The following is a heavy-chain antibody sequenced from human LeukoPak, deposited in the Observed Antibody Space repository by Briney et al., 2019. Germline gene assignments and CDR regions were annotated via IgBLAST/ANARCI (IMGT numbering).Heavy chain of an antibody. CDR2: ISSSSSTI. CDR3: AKGRDGYNPSYFDY. CDR1: GFTFSSYS. V-gene: IGHV3-48*01. D-gene: IGHD5-24*01. Sequence: GGSLRLSCAASGFTFSSYSMNWVRQAPGKGLEWVSYISSSSSTIYYADSVKGRFTISRDNSKNTLYLQMNSLRAEDTAVYYCAKGRDGYNPSYFDYWGQGTLVTVSS. J-gene: IGHJ4*02.